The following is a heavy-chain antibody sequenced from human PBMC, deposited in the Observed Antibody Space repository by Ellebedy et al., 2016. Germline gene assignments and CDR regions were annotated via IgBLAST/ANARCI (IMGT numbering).Heavy chain of an antibody. Sequence: GGSLRLXXAASGFIFTNYGMHWVRQAPGKGLEWVAVISDDGSKKFYAESLKGRFTISRDDSKRTVYLQMNGLRREDTAVYYCSNGGDEPDFWGQGTLV. CDR3: SNGGDEPDF. CDR1: GFIFTNYG. CDR2: ISDDGSKK. J-gene: IGHJ4*02. V-gene: IGHV3-30*18.